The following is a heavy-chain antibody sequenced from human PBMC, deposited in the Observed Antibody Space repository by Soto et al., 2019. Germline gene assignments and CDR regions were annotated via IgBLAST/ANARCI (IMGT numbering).Heavy chain of an antibody. D-gene: IGHD1-20*01. CDR2: IYHSDTT. CDR1: GDSINSVDYS. V-gene: IGHV4-30-2*01. CDR3: AREGYVYKYYGMDV. Sequence: QLQLQESGSGLVKSSQTLSLTCAVSGDSINSVDYSWSWIRQPPGKGLEWIGYIYHSDTTYYNPSLESRVTISVDLSKNHFSLKLSSVTAADTAAYYCAREGYVYKYYGMDVWGPGTTVTVSS. J-gene: IGHJ6*02.